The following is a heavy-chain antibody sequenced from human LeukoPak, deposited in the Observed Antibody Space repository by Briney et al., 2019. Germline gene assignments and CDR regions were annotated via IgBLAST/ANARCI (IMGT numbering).Heavy chain of an antibody. J-gene: IGHJ4*02. CDR3: ARNKRRFDQ. CDR1: GFNLSDHY. V-gene: IGHV3-11*01. Sequence: PGGSLRLSCSASGFNLSDHYMSWIRQTPGGGLYWVSHISNRGFSTYYADSVKGRFTISRDNTKNSLYLEMQSLRAEDTAIYYCARNKRRFDQWGQGTVVTVSS. CDR2: ISNRGFST.